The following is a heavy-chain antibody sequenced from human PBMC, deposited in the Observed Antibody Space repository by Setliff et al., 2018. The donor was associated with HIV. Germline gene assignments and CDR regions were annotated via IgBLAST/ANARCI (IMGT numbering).Heavy chain of an antibody. CDR2: IDHSGGT. V-gene: IGHV4-34*01. CDR1: GGSFSGYY. D-gene: IGHD3-10*01. CDR3: ARGRGMSYYYYYMDV. J-gene: IGHJ6*03. Sequence: SETLSLTCAVYGGSFSGYYWSWIRQTPGKGLERIGEIDHSGGTKYNPSLKSRVTITKDTSKNQVVLTMTNMDPVDTATYFCARGRGMSYYYYYMDVWGKGTTVTVSS.